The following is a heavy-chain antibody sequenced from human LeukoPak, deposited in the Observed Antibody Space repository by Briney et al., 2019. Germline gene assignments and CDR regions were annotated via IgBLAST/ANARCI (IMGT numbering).Heavy chain of an antibody. J-gene: IGHJ4*02. V-gene: IGHV3-74*01. CDR1: GFTFSSYG. CDR2: INSDGSTT. CDR3: AKDLDTAMAN. Sequence: GGSLRLSCAASGFTFSSYGMHWVRQGPGKGLVWVSRINSDGSTTNYADSVKGRFTISRDNAKNTLYLQMNSLRAEDTAVYYCAKDLDTAMANWGQGTLVTVSS. D-gene: IGHD5-18*01.